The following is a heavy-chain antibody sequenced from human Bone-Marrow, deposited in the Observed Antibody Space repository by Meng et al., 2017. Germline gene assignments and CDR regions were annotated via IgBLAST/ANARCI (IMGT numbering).Heavy chain of an antibody. CDR1: GGSISSGSYY. J-gene: IGHJ4*02. V-gene: IGHV4-61*02. CDR2: IYTSGST. Sequence: SETLSLTCTVSGGSISSGSYYWSWIRQPAGKGLEWIGRIYTSGSTNCNPSLKSRVTISVDTSKNQFSLKLSSVTAADTAVYYCARVTRMYSSGWPRLDYWGQGTRVT. D-gene: IGHD6-19*01. CDR3: ARVTRMYSSGWPRLDY.